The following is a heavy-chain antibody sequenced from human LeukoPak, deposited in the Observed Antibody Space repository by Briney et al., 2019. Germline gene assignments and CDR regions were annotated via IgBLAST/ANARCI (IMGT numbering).Heavy chain of an antibody. Sequence: GGSLRLSCAASGFTFSSYWMSWVRQAPGKGLEWVAIIKQDGSESYCVGSVKGRFTISRDNTKKSLYLQMNSLRAEDTAVYYCARDTLSGVIIGPRMDVWGQGTTVTVSS. CDR2: IKQDGSES. CDR3: ARDTLSGVIIGPRMDV. D-gene: IGHD3-3*01. CDR1: GFTFSSYW. V-gene: IGHV3-7*01. J-gene: IGHJ6*02.